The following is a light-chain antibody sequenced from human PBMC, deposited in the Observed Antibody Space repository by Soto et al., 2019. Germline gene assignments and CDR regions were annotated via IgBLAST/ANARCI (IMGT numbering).Light chain of an antibody. Sequence: PGERATLSCRSSQSVTGSYLAWYQQKPGQAPTLRMHGASSRATGIPERFSGSGSGTDFTLTISRIEPEDFAVYYCQQYGRSGTFGQGTKVDIK. CDR1: QSVTGSY. V-gene: IGKV3-20*01. CDR3: QQYGRSGT. J-gene: IGKJ1*01. CDR2: GAS.